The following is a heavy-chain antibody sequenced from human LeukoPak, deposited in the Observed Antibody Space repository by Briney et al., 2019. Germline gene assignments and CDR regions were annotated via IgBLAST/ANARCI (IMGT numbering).Heavy chain of an antibody. CDR2: ISGSGGTA. D-gene: IGHD6-6*01. V-gene: IGHV3-23*01. J-gene: IGHJ6*03. CDR3: ARDVAPRPYYYMDV. CDR1: GFTFSIYA. Sequence: SGGSLRLSCAASGFTFSIYAMSWVRQAPGKGLEWVSAISGSGGTAYYADSVKGRFTISRDNSKNTLFLQMTSLRAEDTAVYYCARDVAPRPYYYMDVWGRGTTVTVSS.